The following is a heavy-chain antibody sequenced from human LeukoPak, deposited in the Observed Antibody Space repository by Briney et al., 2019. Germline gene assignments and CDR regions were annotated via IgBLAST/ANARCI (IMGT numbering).Heavy chain of an antibody. D-gene: IGHD6-13*01. Sequence: GGSLRLSCEESGFTFSRYAMRWVRQAPGKGLEWVSAISGSGGSTYYADSVKGRFTISRDNSKNTLYLQMNSLRAEDTAVYYCAKGTRSQYSSSHLDYWGQGTLVTVSS. V-gene: IGHV3-23*01. CDR1: GFTFSRYA. CDR3: AKGTRSQYSSSHLDY. CDR2: ISGSGGST. J-gene: IGHJ4*02.